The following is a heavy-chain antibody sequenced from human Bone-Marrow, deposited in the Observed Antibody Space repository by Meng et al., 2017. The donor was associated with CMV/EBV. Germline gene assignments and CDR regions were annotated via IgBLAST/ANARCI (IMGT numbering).Heavy chain of an antibody. CDR2: ISYDGSNK. D-gene: IGHD6-13*01. Sequence: GESLKISCAASGFTFSSYAMHWVRQAPGKGLEWVAVISYDGSNKYYADSVKSRFTISRDNSKNTLYLQMNSLRAEDTAVYYCARIPLIAAAGGGNWFDPWGQGTLVTVSS. CDR1: GFTFSSYA. V-gene: IGHV3-30-3*01. CDR3: ARIPLIAAAGGGNWFDP. J-gene: IGHJ5*02.